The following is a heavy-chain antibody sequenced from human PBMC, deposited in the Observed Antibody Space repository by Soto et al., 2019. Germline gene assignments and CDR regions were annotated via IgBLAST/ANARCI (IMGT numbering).Heavy chain of an antibody. CDR3: ARVGDGYNAFDF. V-gene: IGHV3-21*01. J-gene: IGHJ3*01. D-gene: IGHD5-12*01. CDR1: GFTFSSYS. Sequence: LRLSCAASGFTFSSYSMNWVRQAPGKGLEWVSSISSSSSYIYYADSVKGRFTISRDNAKNSLYLQMNSLRAEDTAVYYCARVGDGYNAFDFWGQGTLVTVSS. CDR2: ISSSSSYI.